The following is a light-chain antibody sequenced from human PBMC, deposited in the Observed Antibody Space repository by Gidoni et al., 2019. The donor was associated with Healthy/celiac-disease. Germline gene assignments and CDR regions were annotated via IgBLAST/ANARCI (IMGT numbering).Light chain of an antibody. Sequence: DIQMTQSPSSLSASVGYRVTITCRASQSIRSYLNWYQQKPGKTPKLLIYAASSLQSGVPSRFSGSGSGTDFTLTIRSLQPEDFATYYCQQSYSTPPVCSFGQXTKLEIK. CDR1: QSIRSY. J-gene: IGKJ2*04. CDR2: AAS. V-gene: IGKV1-39*01. CDR3: QQSYSTPPVCS.